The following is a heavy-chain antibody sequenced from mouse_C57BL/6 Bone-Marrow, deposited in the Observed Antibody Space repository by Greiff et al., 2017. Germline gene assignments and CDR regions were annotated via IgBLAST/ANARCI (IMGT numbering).Heavy chain of an antibody. D-gene: IGHD3-3*01. V-gene: IGHV1-4*01. J-gene: IGHJ3*01. CDR1: GYTFTSYT. CDR3: ARGPSFAY. Sequence: VQLQQSGAELARPGASVKMSCKASGYTFTSYTMHWVKQRPGQGLEWIGYINPSSGYTKYNQKFKDKATLTAAKSSSTAYMQLSSLTSEDSAVYYCARGPSFAYWGQGTLVTVSA. CDR2: INPSSGYT.